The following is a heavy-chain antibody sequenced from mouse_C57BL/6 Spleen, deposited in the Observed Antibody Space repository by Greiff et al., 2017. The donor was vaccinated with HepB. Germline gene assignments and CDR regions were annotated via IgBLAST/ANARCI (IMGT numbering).Heavy chain of an antibody. V-gene: IGHV5-17*01. Sequence: EVKLMESGGGLVKPGGSLKLSCAASGFTFSDYGMHWVRQAPEKGLEWVAYISSGSSTIYYADTVKGRFTISRDNAKNTLFLQMTSLRSEDTAMYYCARPSYGSSYGDYWGQGTTLTVSS. CDR1: GFTFSDYG. D-gene: IGHD1-1*01. J-gene: IGHJ2*01. CDR2: ISSGSSTI. CDR3: ARPSYGSSYGDY.